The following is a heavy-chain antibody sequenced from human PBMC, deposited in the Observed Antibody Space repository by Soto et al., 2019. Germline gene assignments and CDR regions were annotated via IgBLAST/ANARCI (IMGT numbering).Heavy chain of an antibody. Sequence: QVQLQESGPGLVKPSETLSLTCTVSGDSITSYYWSWIRQPPGKGLEWIGCFYYSGGTNYNPSLKTRVTISIVTSKNQFSLKLSSVTAADTAVYYCARDPELRGYFDYWGQGTLVTVSS. CDR1: GDSITSYY. V-gene: IGHV4-59*01. J-gene: IGHJ4*02. CDR2: FYYSGGT. CDR3: ARDPELRGYFDY. D-gene: IGHD1-26*01.